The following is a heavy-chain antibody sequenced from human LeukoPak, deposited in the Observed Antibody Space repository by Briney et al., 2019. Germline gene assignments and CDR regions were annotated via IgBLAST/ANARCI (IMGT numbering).Heavy chain of an antibody. CDR3: ARVHCSSTSCYFRGMDV. V-gene: IGHV1-8*03. CDR2: MIPNSGNT. Sequence: ASVKVSCKASGYTFTSYDINWVRQATGQGLEWMGWMIPNSGNTGYAQKFQGRVTITRNTSISTAYMELSSLRSEDTAVYYCARVHCSSTSCYFRGMDVWGQGTTVTVSS. D-gene: IGHD2-2*01. J-gene: IGHJ6*02. CDR1: GYTFTSYD.